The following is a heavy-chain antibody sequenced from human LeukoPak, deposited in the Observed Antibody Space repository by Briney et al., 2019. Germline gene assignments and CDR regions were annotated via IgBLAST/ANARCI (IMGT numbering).Heavy chain of an antibody. Sequence: GASVKVSCKASGYTFTSYGVSWVRQAPGQGLEWMGWISAYNGNTNCAQKLQGRVTMTTDTSTSTAYMELRSLRSDDTAVCYCARDLGQYSSSSADYWGQGTLVTVSS. D-gene: IGHD6-6*01. CDR1: GYTFTSYG. CDR3: ARDLGQYSSSSADY. J-gene: IGHJ4*02. V-gene: IGHV1-18*01. CDR2: ISAYNGNT.